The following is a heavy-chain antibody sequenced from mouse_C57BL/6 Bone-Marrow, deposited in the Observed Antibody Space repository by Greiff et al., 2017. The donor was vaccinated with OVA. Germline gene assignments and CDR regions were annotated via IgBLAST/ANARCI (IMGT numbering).Heavy chain of an antibody. CDR2: IDPETGGT. CDR3: TSLYSNYGFDY. CDR1: GYTFTDYE. V-gene: IGHV1-15*01. D-gene: IGHD2-5*01. J-gene: IGHJ2*01. Sequence: VKLQESGAELVRPGASVTLSCKASGYTFTDYEMHWVKQTPVHGLEWIGAIDPETGGTAYNQKFKGKAILTADKSSSTAYMELRSLTSEDSAVYYCTSLYSNYGFDYWGQGTTLTVSS.